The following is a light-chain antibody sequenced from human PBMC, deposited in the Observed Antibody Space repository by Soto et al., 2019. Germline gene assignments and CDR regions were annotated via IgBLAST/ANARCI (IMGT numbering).Light chain of an antibody. CDR1: SSDLGNSI. V-gene: IGLV1-51*01. CDR3: GTRASRLDAMI. J-gene: IGLJ2*01. CDR2: DND. Sequence: SVLTQPPSVSAAPRQTVTISCSGTSSDLGNSIISWYQQVPGTAPRLLIFDNDRRPPGIPGRFSGSKSAASATLVITGLQTADEAVYFCGTRASRLDAMIFGGGTKVTVL.